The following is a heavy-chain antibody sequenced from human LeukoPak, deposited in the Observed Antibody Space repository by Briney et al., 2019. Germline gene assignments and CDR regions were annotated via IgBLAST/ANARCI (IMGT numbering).Heavy chain of an antibody. Sequence: GGSLRLSCAASGFTFSSYGMHWVRQAPGKGLEWVAFIRYDGSNKYYADSVKGRFTISRDNSKNTLYLQMNSLRAEDTAVYYCAKEHGIQNCSSTSCYAPELGYWGQGTLVTVSS. J-gene: IGHJ4*02. V-gene: IGHV3-30*02. CDR2: IRYDGSNK. D-gene: IGHD2-2*01. CDR1: GFTFSSYG. CDR3: AKEHGIQNCSSTSCYAPELGY.